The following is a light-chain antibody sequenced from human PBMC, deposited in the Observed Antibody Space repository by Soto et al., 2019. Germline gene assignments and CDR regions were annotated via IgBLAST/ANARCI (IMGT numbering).Light chain of an antibody. Sequence: EIVLTQSPGTLSLSPGERATLSCRASQSLGSSQLAWYQQKPGQAPKVLIYAASSRATGIPDRFSGSGSGTYFTLTISRLEPEDVAVYYCQQYADWRTFGQGTKVEIK. CDR1: QSLGSSQ. CDR3: QQYADWRT. V-gene: IGKV3-20*01. CDR2: AAS. J-gene: IGKJ1*01.